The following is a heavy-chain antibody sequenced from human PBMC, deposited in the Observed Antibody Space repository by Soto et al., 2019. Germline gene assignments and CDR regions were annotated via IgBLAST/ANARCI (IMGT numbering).Heavy chain of an antibody. CDR2: IYYSGST. V-gene: IGHV4-59*01. D-gene: IGHD6-6*01. Sequence: SETLSLTCTVSGGSISSYYWSWIRQPPGKGLEWIGYIYYSGSTNYNPSLKSRVTISVDTSKNQFSLKLSSVTAADTAVYYCASSLDSSSTFDFDYWGQGTLVTVSS. J-gene: IGHJ4*02. CDR3: ASSLDSSSTFDFDY. CDR1: GGSISSYY.